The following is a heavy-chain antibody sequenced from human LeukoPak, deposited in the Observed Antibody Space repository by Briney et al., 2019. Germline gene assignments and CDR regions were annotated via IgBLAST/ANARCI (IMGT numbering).Heavy chain of an antibody. Sequence: PGGSLRLSCAASGFTLSSYAMSWLRQAPGKGLEWVSAISGSGGSTYYADSVKGRFTISRDHSQNPLYLQMNSLRGEDRAVYYFAKDRYYGSGGDFDYWGQGTLVTVSS. CDR2: ISGSGGST. J-gene: IGHJ4*02. CDR1: GFTLSSYA. CDR3: AKDRYYGSGGDFDY. V-gene: IGHV3-23*01. D-gene: IGHD3-10*01.